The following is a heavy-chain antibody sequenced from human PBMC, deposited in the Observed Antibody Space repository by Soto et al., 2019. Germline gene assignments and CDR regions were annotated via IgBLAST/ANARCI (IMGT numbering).Heavy chain of an antibody. CDR1: GVSVSRDYQ. CDR3: ARGWDF. D-gene: IGHD1-26*01. Sequence: SETLSLTCTVSGVSVSRDYQWIWIRQPPGKGLEWIGHISYSGSPYYHPSLRSRLSISVDTSKNQFSLKVKSVTAADTAVYYCARGWDFWGQGTLVTVSS. J-gene: IGHJ1*01. CDR2: ISYSGSP. V-gene: IGHV4-30-4*01.